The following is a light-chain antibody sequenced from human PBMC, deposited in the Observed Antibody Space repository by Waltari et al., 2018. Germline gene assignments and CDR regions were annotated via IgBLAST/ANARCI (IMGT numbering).Light chain of an antibody. CDR2: EGS. Sequence: QSALTQPASVSGSPGQSTTIPCPGTSSDVGSYNLVSWYQQHPGKAPKLMIYEGSKRPSGVSNRFSGSKSGNTASLTISGLQAEDEADYYCCSYAGSSTWVFGTGTKVTVL. J-gene: IGLJ1*01. CDR1: SSDVGSYNL. V-gene: IGLV2-23*01. CDR3: CSYAGSSTWV.